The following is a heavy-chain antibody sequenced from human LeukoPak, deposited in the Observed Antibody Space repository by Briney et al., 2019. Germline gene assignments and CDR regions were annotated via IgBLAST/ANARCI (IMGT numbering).Heavy chain of an antibody. CDR1: GFTFNNYG. CDR2: IWSDGSNK. Sequence: PGRSLRLSCAASGFTFNNYGMHWVRQTPGKGLEWVAVIWSDGSNKYYADSVKGRFTISRDNSKNTLYLQMNSLRAEDTAVYYCAKDPPSYGPIFDYWGQGTLVTVSS. CDR3: AKDPPSYGPIFDY. D-gene: IGHD5-18*01. J-gene: IGHJ4*02. V-gene: IGHV3-33*06.